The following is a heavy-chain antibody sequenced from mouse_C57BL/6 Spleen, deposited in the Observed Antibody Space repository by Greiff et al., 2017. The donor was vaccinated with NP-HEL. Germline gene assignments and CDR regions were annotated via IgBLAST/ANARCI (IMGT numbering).Heavy chain of an antibody. CDR3: VRQGYGSSLDY. V-gene: IGHV10-1*01. Sequence: EVKVVESGGGLVQPKGSLKLSCAASGFSFNTYAMNWVRQAPGKGLEWVARIRSKSNNYATYYADSVKDRFTISRDDSESMLYLQMNNLRTEDTAMYYCVRQGYGSSLDYWGQGTTLTVSS. D-gene: IGHD1-1*01. J-gene: IGHJ2*01. CDR2: IRSKSNNYAT. CDR1: GFSFNTYA.